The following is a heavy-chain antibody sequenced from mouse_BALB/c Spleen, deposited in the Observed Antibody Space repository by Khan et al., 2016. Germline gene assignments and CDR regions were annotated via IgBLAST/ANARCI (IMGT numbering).Heavy chain of an antibody. CDR3: ARIYVDFYYAMDY. CDR1: GDSITSGF. D-gene: IGHD2-3*01. Sequence: EVQLQESGPSLVKPSQTLSLTCSVTGDSITSGFWNWIRKFPGNKLEYMGYISYSGSTYYNPSPKSRISITRDTSKNQYYLQLNSVTTEDTATYYCARIYVDFYYAMDYWGQGTSVNVSS. V-gene: IGHV3-8*02. J-gene: IGHJ4*01. CDR2: ISYSGST.